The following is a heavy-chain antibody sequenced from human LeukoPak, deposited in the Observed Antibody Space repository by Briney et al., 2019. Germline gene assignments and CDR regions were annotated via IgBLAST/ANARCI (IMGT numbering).Heavy chain of an antibody. J-gene: IGHJ3*02. Sequence: SETLSLTCTVSGVSISSYYWSWIRQPAGKGLEWIGRIYTSGSTNYNPSLKSRVTMSVDTSKNQFSLKLSSVTAADTAVYYCARDPHGAAAGHDAFDIWGQGTMVTVSS. CDR1: GVSISSYY. CDR2: IYTSGST. CDR3: ARDPHGAAAGHDAFDI. D-gene: IGHD6-13*01. V-gene: IGHV4-4*07.